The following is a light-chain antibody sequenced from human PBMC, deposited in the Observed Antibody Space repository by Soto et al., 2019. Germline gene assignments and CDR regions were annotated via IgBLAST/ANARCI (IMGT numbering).Light chain of an antibody. CDR2: QDN. J-gene: IGLJ2*01. V-gene: IGLV3-1*01. Sequence: SYELTQPPSVSVSPGQTASITCSGDKVGDKYACWYHQKPGQSPVLVIYQDNKRPSGIPERFSGSNSGNTATLTISGTQAMDEADYFCQAWDSNTVVFGGGTKLTVL. CDR3: QAWDSNTVV. CDR1: KVGDKY.